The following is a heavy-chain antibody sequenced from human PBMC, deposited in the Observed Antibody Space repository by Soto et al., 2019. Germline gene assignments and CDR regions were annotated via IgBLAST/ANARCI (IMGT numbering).Heavy chain of an antibody. V-gene: IGHV1-69*13. Sequence: SVKVSCKASGGTFSSYAISWVRQTPGQGLEWMGGIIPIFGTANYAQKFQGRVTITADESTSTAYMELSSLRSEDTAVYYCASDLAYCSGGSCYFPVSRAEDEYYYYGMDVWGQGTTVTVSS. CDR1: GGTFSSYA. J-gene: IGHJ6*02. CDR3: ASDLAYCSGGSCYFPVSRAEDEYYYYGMDV. CDR2: IIPIFGTA. D-gene: IGHD2-15*01.